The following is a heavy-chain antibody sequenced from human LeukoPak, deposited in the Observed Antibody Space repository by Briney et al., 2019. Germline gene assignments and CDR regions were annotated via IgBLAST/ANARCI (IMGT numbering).Heavy chain of an antibody. CDR3: ARAGPGTSSGLGGYSPDYYYYMDV. CDR1: GGSISSYY. CDR2: IYYSGST. Sequence: SETLSLTCTVSGGSISSYYWSWIRQPPGKGLEWIGYIYYSGSTNYNPSLKSRVTISVDTSKNQFSLKLSSVTAADTAVYYCARAGPGTSSGLGGYSPDYYYYMDVWGKGTTVTVSS. D-gene: IGHD3-22*01. J-gene: IGHJ6*03. V-gene: IGHV4-59*01.